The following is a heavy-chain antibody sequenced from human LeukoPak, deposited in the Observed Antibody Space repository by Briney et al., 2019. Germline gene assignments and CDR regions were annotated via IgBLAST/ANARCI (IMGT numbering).Heavy chain of an antibody. CDR1: GFTFSSYW. D-gene: IGHD4-17*01. CDR2: INSDGNTT. Sequence: GGSLRLSCAASGFTFSSYWMHWVRQAPGKGLVWVSRINSDGNTTSYADSVKGRFTISRDNAKNTLYLQMNSLRAEDTAVYYCASGYGDYAFDIWGQGTMVTVSS. CDR3: ASGYGDYAFDI. J-gene: IGHJ3*02. V-gene: IGHV3-74*01.